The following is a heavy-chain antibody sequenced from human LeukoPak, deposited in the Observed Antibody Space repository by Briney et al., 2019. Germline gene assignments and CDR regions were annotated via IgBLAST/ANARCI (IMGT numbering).Heavy chain of an antibody. J-gene: IGHJ4*02. CDR2: IYYSGST. D-gene: IGHD3-10*01. CDR3: ARGDYGSGPLDY. CDR1: GGSISSYY. V-gene: IGHV4-59*01. Sequence: SETLSLTCTVSGGSISSYYWSWIRHPPGKGLEWIGYIYYSGSTNYNPSLKSRVTISVDTSKNQFSLKLSSVTAADTAVYYCARGDYGSGPLDYWGQGTLVTVSS.